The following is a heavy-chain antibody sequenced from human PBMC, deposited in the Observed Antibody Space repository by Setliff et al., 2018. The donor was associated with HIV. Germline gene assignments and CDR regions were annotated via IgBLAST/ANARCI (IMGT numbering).Heavy chain of an antibody. D-gene: IGHD3-3*01. CDR2: INDSGTT. Sequence: KPSETLSLTCTVSGGSISSDDYYWNWIRQSPGKGLEWIGEINDSGTTNYNPSLKSRVTISRDTSKNQFSLTLNSVTAADTAVYYCARGSRQLTIFGVVFKTNYYFMDVWGKGTAVTVSS. V-gene: IGHV4-39*07. CDR1: GGSISSDDYY. J-gene: IGHJ6*03. CDR3: ARGSRQLTIFGVVFKTNYYFMDV.